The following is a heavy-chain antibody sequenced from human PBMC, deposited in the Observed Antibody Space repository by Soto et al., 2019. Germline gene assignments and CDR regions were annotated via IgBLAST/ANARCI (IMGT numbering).Heavy chain of an antibody. CDR2: FYSGDST. D-gene: IGHD5-18*01. J-gene: IGHJ4*02. CDR3: ARAKGYTYGYFYFDY. Sequence: PGGSLRLSGAASGFTVSSNYMSWVRQAPGKGLEWVSGFYSGDSTYYADSVKGRFTISRDKSKNTLYLQMNSLRAEDTAVYFCARAKGYTYGYFYFDYWGQGTLVTVS. CDR1: GFTVSSNY. V-gene: IGHV3-53*01.